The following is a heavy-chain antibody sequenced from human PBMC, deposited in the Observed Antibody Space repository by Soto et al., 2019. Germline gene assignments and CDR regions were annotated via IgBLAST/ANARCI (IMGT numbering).Heavy chain of an antibody. CDR2: IWYDGSNK. J-gene: IGHJ4*02. Sequence: QVQLVESGGGVVQPGRSLGLSCAASGFTFRTYGMHWVRQAPGKGLEWVAIIWYDGSNKYYADSVKGRFTISRDNSKSTLYLQMNSLTADETAVYYCARDSWXGGQGGDFDYWGQGTLVTVSS. D-gene: IGHD3-10*01. CDR1: GFTFRTYG. CDR3: ARDSWXGGQGGDFDY. V-gene: IGHV3-33*01.